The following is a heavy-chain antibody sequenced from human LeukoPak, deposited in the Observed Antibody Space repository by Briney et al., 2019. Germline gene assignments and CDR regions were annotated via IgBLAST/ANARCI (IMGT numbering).Heavy chain of an antibody. V-gene: IGHV4-59*01. CDR2: IYYSGIT. D-gene: IGHD6-19*01. CDR1: GGSISSYY. J-gene: IGHJ4*02. Sequence: PSETLSLTCTVSGGSISSYYWSWIRQPPGKGLEWIGYIYYSGITNYNPSLKSRVTISVDTSKNQFSLKLSSVTAADTAVYYCARASWGSGWTSPFGYWGQGTLVTVSS. CDR3: ARASWGSGWTSPFGY.